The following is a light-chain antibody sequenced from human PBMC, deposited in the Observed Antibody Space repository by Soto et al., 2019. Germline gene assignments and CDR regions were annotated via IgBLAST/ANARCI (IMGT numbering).Light chain of an antibody. Sequence: IVRTQSPDTRPASPGERATLPCRARQRVRILLDLYQQKPDQARMVLLDGAHTSATGIPARLSSXGSGTEXXLTISSLQYEDVAVYYCQQDNKWPCKFGQGT. V-gene: IGKV3-15*01. CDR1: QRVRIL. CDR2: GAH. J-gene: IGKJ1*01. CDR3: QQDNKWPCK.